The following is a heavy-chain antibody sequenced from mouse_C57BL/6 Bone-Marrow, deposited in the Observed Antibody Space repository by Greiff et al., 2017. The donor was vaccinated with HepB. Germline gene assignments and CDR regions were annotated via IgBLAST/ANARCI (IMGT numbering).Heavy chain of an antibody. CDR1: GYSITSGYY. V-gene: IGHV3-6*01. CDR2: ISYDGSN. CDR3: ARDDTTVVATSKFAY. J-gene: IGHJ3*01. Sequence: ESGPGLVKPSQSLSLTCSVTGYSITSGYYWNWIRQFPGNNLEWMGYISYDGSNNYNPSLKNRISITRDTSKNQFFLKLNSVTTEDTATYYCARDDTTVVATSKFAYWGQGTLVTVSA. D-gene: IGHD1-1*01.